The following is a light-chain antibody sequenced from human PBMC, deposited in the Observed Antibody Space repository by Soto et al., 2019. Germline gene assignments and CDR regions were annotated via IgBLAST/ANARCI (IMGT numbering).Light chain of an antibody. CDR2: AAS. J-gene: IGKJ3*01. Sequence: EIVLTQSPATLSVSPGDTATLSCGASQSVTNNYLAWYQQKPGLAPRLLMYAASTRATGIPDRFRGSGSGTDFTLTISSLEAEDFAVYYCQQYDRSPFTFGPGTKVDIK. CDR1: QSVTNNY. CDR3: QQYDRSPFT. V-gene: IGKV3D-20*01.